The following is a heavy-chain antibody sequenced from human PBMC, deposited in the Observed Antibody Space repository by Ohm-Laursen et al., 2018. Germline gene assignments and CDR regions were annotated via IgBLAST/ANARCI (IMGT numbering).Heavy chain of an antibody. D-gene: IGHD1-26*01. V-gene: IGHV1-69*13. J-gene: IGHJ4*02. CDR3: ARFRGATTSAHYFDY. CDR1: GGTFSSYA. CDR2: IIPIFGTA. Sequence: SVKVSCKASGGTFSSYAISWVRQAPGQGLEWMGGIIPIFGTANYAQKFQGRVTITADESTSTAYMELSSLRSEDTAVYYCARFRGATTSAHYFDYWGQGTLVTVSS.